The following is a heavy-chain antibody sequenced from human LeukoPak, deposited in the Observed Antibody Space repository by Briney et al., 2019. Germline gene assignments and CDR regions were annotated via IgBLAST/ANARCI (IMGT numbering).Heavy chain of an antibody. D-gene: IGHD3-3*01. CDR3: ARAEWLLTDY. Sequence: SETLSLTCTVSGGSISSYYWSWIRQPPGKGLEWIGYIYYSGSTNYNPSLKSRVTISVDTSKNQFSLKLSSVTAADTAVYYCARAEWLLTDYWGQGTLVTVSS. J-gene: IGHJ4*02. CDR2: IYYSGST. V-gene: IGHV4-59*01. CDR1: GGSISSYY.